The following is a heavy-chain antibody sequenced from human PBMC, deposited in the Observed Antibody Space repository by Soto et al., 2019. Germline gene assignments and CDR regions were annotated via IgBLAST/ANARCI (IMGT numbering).Heavy chain of an antibody. J-gene: IGHJ5*02. CDR2: IIPIFGTA. V-gene: IGHV1-69*13. CDR3: ASGQWLVGWFDP. D-gene: IGHD6-19*01. CDR1: GGTFSSYA. Sequence: GASVKVSCKASGGTFSSYAISWVRQAPGQGLERMGGIIPIFGTANYAQKFQGRVTITADESTSTAYMELSSLRSEDTAVYYCASGQWLVGWFDPWGQGTLVTVSS.